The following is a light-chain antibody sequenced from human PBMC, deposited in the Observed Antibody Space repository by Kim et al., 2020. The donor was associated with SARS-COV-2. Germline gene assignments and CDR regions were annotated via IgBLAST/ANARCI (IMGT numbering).Light chain of an antibody. CDR2: QDS. V-gene: IGLV3-1*01. J-gene: IGLJ2*01. Sequence: SVSPGQTASITCSGDKLGDKYACWYQQKPGQSPVLVIDQDSKRPSGIPERFSGSNSGNTATLTISGTQAMDEADYYCQAWDSSTGVFGGGTQLTVL. CDR1: KLGDKY. CDR3: QAWDSSTGV.